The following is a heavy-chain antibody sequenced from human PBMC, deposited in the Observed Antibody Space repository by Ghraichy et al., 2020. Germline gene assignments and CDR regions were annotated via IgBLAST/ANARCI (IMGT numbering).Heavy chain of an antibody. CDR3: ARSLGYSSSWASYGMDV. CDR2: ISSSSSYI. V-gene: IGHV3-21*01. CDR1: GFTFSSYS. D-gene: IGHD6-13*01. J-gene: IGHJ6*02. Sequence: GGSLRLSCAASGFTFSSYSMNWVRQAPGKGLEWVSSISSSSSYIYYADSVKGRFTISRDNAKNSLYLQMNSLRAEDTAVYYCARSLGYSSSWASYGMDVWGQGTTVTVSS.